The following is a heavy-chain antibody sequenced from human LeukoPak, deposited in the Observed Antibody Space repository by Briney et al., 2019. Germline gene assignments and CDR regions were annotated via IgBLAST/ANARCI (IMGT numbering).Heavy chain of an antibody. Sequence: PGGSLRLSCAASGFTVSSNYMSWVRQAPGKGLEWVSVIYSGGSTYYADSVKGRFTISRDNSKNTLYLQMNSLRAEDTAVYYCARDFSVSGVDYWGQGTLVTVSS. CDR3: ARDFSVSGVDY. J-gene: IGHJ4*02. CDR2: IYSGGST. D-gene: IGHD3-10*01. CDR1: GFTVSSNY. V-gene: IGHV3-66*01.